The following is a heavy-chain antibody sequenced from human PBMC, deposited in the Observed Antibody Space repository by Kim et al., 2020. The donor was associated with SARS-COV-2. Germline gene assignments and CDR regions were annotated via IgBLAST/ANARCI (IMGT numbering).Heavy chain of an antibody. J-gene: IGHJ1*01. D-gene: IGHD1-1*01. CDR1: GFTVITTY. CDR3: SRMSLDAEYFQH. V-gene: IGHV3-53*01. Sequence: GGSLRLSCAASGFTVITTYMGWVRQAPGEGLEWVSLIYSGGNTDYADSVKGRFTIFRDNSKNTLQLQMNSLRAEDTAVYYCSRMSLDAEYFQHLGQGTLV. CDR2: IYSGGNT.